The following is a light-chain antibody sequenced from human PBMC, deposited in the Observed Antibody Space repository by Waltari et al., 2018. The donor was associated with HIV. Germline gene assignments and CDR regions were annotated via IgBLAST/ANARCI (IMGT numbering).Light chain of an antibody. CDR3: CSYAGDSNYV. V-gene: IGLV2-23*02. J-gene: IGLJ1*01. CDR1: SSYLSLYTL. Sequence: QSALTQPSSVSGSLGQSISISCSVTSSYLSLYTLVSWYQVSPGKAPKLIIHEVNKRPSGVSDRFSGSKSGKTASLTISGLQTEDEADYYCCSYAGDSNYVFGTGTKVTVL. CDR2: EVN.